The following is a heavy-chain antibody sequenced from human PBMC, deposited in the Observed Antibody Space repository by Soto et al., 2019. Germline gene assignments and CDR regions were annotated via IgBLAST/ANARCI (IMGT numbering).Heavy chain of an antibody. CDR3: ARAYCGGDCLPYYYGMDV. Sequence: TSETLSLTXTVSGGSISSYYWSWIRQPPGKGLEWIGYIYYSGSTNYNPSLKSRVTISVDTSKNQFSLKLSSVTAADTAVYYCARAYCGGDCLPYYYGMDVWGQGTTVTVSS. CDR1: GGSISSYY. D-gene: IGHD2-21*02. V-gene: IGHV4-59*01. CDR2: IYYSGST. J-gene: IGHJ6*02.